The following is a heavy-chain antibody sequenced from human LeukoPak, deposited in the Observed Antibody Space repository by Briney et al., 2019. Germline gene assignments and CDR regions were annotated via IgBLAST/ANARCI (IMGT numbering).Heavy chain of an antibody. CDR2: VSHSGST. CDR1: GGPFSGYY. Sequence: SETLSLTCAVYGGPFSGYYWSWVRQSPGKGLEWVGEVSHSGSTNYNPSLKSRVTISVDTSKNQFSLNMRSVTAADTAVYYCARRPGPNMLEPAATAGFDYWGRGTLVTVSS. CDR3: ARRPGPNMLEPAATAGFDY. J-gene: IGHJ4*02. V-gene: IGHV4-34*01. D-gene: IGHD2-15*01.